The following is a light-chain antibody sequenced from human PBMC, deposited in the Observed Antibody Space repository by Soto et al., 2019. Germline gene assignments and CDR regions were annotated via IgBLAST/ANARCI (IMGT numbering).Light chain of an antibody. Sequence: QSALTQPASVSGSPGQSITISCTGTSSDVGGSKYVSWYQQYPGKAPKLMVHEVSYRPSGVSNRFSGSKSGNTASLTISGLQAEDEADYYCSSYTSSSTLVVFGSGTKVTVL. CDR1: SSDVGGSKY. CDR2: EVS. J-gene: IGLJ1*01. CDR3: SSYTSSSTLVV. V-gene: IGLV2-14*01.